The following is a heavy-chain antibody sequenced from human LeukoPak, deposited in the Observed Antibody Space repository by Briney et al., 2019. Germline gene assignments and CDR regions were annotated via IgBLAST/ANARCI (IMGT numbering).Heavy chain of an antibody. CDR3: ARVWELRGNWFDP. J-gene: IGHJ5*02. V-gene: IGHV4-59*01. CDR1: GGSISSYY. CDR2: IYYSGST. D-gene: IGHD1-26*01. Sequence: PSETLSLTCTVSGGSISSYYWSWIRQPPGKGLEWIGYIYYSGSTNYNPSLKSRVTISVDTSKNQFSLKLSSVTAADTAVYYCARVWELRGNWFDPWGQGTLVTVSS.